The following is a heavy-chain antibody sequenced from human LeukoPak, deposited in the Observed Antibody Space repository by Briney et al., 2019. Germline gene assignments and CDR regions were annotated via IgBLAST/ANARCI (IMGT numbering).Heavy chain of an antibody. D-gene: IGHD6-6*01. Sequence: PSETLSLTCTVSGGSISSYYWSWIRQPAGKGLEWIGEASHGGSTNYNPSLKSRVTISVDKSKNQFSLKLSSVTAADTAVYYCARVQQYEYSSPEKDAFDIWGQGTMVTVSS. CDR2: ASHGGST. V-gene: IGHV4-59*12. CDR3: ARVQQYEYSSPEKDAFDI. J-gene: IGHJ3*02. CDR1: GGSISSYY.